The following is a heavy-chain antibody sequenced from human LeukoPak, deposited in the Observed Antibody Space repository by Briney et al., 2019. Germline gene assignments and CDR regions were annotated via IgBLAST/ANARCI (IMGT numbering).Heavy chain of an antibody. CDR2: IHYSGST. CDR3: ARDPYYYGSGSYSFDY. D-gene: IGHD3-10*01. Sequence: SETLSLTCTVSGGSISSHNYYWAWIRQPPGKGLEWIGSIHYSGSTYYNPSLKSRVTISVDTSKNQFSLKLSSVTAADTAVYYCARDPYYYGSGSYSFDYWGQGTLVTVSS. V-gene: IGHV4-39*07. J-gene: IGHJ4*02. CDR1: GGSISSHNYY.